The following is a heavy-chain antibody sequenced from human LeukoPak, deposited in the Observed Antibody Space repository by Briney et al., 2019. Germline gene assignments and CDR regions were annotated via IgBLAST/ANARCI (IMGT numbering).Heavy chain of an antibody. V-gene: IGHV3-30-3*01. CDR2: ISYDGSNK. Sequence: GRSLRLSCAASGSTFSSYAMHWVRQAPGKGLEWVAVISYDGSNKYYADSVKGRFTISRDNSKNTLYLQMNSLRAEDTAVYYCARGGYDFWSGSMGLTGFDYWGQGTLVTISS. CDR3: ARGGYDFWSGSMGLTGFDY. D-gene: IGHD3-3*01. J-gene: IGHJ4*02. CDR1: GSTFSSYA.